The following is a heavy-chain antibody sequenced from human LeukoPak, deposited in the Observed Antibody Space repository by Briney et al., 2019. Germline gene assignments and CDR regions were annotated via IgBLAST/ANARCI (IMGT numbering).Heavy chain of an antibody. J-gene: IGHJ4*02. Sequence: PGRSLRLSCAASGFTFSTYSMNWVRQAPGKGLEWVSYISSSSSTIYYADSVKGRFTISRDNAKSSLYLQMNSLRAEDTAVYYCARDLTMAAAVPMGYWGQGTLVTVSS. CDR3: ARDLTMAAAVPMGY. CDR2: ISSSSSTI. V-gene: IGHV3-48*01. D-gene: IGHD6-13*01. CDR1: GFTFSTYS.